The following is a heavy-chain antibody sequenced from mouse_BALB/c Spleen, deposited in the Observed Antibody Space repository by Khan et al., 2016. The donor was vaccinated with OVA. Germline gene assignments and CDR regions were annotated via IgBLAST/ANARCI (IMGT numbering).Heavy chain of an antibody. V-gene: IGHV5-15*02. CDR1: GFTFIDYG. CDR3: ARGGFAY. J-gene: IGHJ3*01. Sequence: EVELVESGGGLVQPGGSRKLSCAASGFTFIDYGMAWVRQTPGKGPEWIAFISSVAYSIYYADTVTGRFTISRENAKNTLYLEVNRLRYDVTAMYCCARGGFAYWGQGTLVTVSA. CDR2: ISSVAYSI.